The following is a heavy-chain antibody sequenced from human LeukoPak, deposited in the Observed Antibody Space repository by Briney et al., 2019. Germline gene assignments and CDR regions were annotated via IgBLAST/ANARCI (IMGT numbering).Heavy chain of an antibody. CDR3: AKISSSYYYYGMDV. J-gene: IGHJ6*02. CDR2: ISGSGGST. Sequence: QTGGSLRLSCAASGFTFSSYAMSWVRQAPGKGLEWVSAISGSGGSTYYADSVKGRFTISRDNSKNTLYLQMNSLRAEDTAVYYCAKISSSYYYYGMDVWGQGTTVTVSS. V-gene: IGHV3-23*01. D-gene: IGHD6-6*01. CDR1: GFTFSSYA.